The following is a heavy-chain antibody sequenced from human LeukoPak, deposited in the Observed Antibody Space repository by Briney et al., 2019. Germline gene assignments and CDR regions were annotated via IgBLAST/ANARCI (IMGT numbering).Heavy chain of an antibody. Sequence: ASVKVSCKASGGTFSSYAISWVRQAPGQGLEWMGWISAYNGNTNYAQKLQGRVTMTTDTSTSTAYMELRSLRSDDTAVYYCARNKAGYFDYWGQGTLVTVSS. CDR3: ARNKAGYFDY. D-gene: IGHD2/OR15-2a*01. CDR2: ISAYNGNT. CDR1: GGTFSSYA. J-gene: IGHJ4*02. V-gene: IGHV1-18*01.